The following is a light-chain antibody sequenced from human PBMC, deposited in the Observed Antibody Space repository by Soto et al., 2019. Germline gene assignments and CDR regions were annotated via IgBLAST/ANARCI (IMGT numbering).Light chain of an antibody. CDR2: ATN. Sequence: QSVLTQPPSASGTPGQTVTISCSGSSSNIGLNDVHWYRQLSGTAPQILIYATNQQATGLPDRFSGSRSVTSASLAIHGLQSEDEADYHCAAWDDSRNGPVFGGGTKVTVL. V-gene: IGLV1-44*01. CDR3: AAWDDSRNGPV. CDR1: SSNIGLND. J-gene: IGLJ2*01.